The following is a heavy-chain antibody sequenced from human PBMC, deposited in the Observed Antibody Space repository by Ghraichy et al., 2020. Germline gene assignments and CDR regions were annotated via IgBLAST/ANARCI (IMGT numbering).Heavy chain of an antibody. Sequence: ASVKVSCKASGYTFTSYAMNWVRQAPGQGLEWMGWINTNTGNPTYAQGFTGRFVFSLDTSVSTAYLQISSLKAEDTAVYYCARDLNQPGIEGVLLWFGEPPGGNWFDPWGQGTLVTVSS. CDR1: GYTFTSYA. V-gene: IGHV7-4-1*02. D-gene: IGHD3-10*01. CDR3: ARDLNQPGIEGVLLWFGEPPGGNWFDP. CDR2: INTNTGNP. J-gene: IGHJ5*02.